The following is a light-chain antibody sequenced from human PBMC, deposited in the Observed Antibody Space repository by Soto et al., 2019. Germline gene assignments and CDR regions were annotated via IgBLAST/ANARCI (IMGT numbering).Light chain of an antibody. CDR2: GAS. CDR1: QSVSGNF. CDR3: QKYGSSPEWQ. V-gene: IGKV3-20*01. Sequence: IVLTQSPGSVSFSPGERSTLSCCAIQSVSGNFLAWYQVKPGQAPRLVVYGASSRATGIPDRFSGSGSGTDFTLTISRLEPEDFAVYYCQKYGSSPEWQFGKGAKV. J-gene: IGKJ1*01.